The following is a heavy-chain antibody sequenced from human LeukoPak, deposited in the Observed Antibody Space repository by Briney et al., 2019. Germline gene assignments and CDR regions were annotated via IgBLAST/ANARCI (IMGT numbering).Heavy chain of an antibody. V-gene: IGHV4-39*07. J-gene: IGHJ4*02. Sequence: PSETLSLTCTVSGGSISSNNYSWGWIRQPPGKGLEWIGKIYYSGNTYYNPSLKSRVIISVHTSKNQSSLKLSSVTAADTAVYYCATLEYSSSPPDYWGQGTLVAVSS. CDR2: IYYSGNT. D-gene: IGHD6-6*01. CDR3: ATLEYSSSPPDY. CDR1: GGSISSNNYS.